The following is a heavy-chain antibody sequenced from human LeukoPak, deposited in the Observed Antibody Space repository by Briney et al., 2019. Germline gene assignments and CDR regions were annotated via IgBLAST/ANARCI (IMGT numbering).Heavy chain of an antibody. D-gene: IGHD2-2*01. CDR2: ISGYNGNT. Sequence: EAAVKVSCMASGYRFTSYGISWVRQAPGQGLEWMGWISGYNGNTNYAQKLQGRVTITTDTTTSTAYMELRSLRSDDTAVYYCAREYCSSTRCYMADYWGQGTLVTVSS. V-gene: IGHV1-18*01. J-gene: IGHJ4*02. CDR3: AREYCSSTRCYMADY. CDR1: GYRFTSYG.